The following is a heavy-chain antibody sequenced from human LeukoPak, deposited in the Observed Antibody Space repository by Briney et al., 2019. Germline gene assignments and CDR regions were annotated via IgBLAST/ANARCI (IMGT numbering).Heavy chain of an antibody. CDR1: GFTFSSYW. CDR3: ASVRGVTYFDY. Sequence: GGSLRLSCAASGFTFSSYWMSWVRQAPGKGLEWVANIKQDGSEKYYVDSVKGRFTISRDNAKNSLYLQMNSLRAEGTAVYYCASVRGVTYFDYWGRGTLVPVSS. J-gene: IGHJ4*02. V-gene: IGHV3-7*03. D-gene: IGHD3-10*01. CDR2: IKQDGSEK.